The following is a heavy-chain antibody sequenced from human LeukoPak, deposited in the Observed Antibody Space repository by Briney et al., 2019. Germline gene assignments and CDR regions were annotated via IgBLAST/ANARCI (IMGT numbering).Heavy chain of an antibody. CDR3: ARLLTLSGSSYYYGMDV. Sequence: PSETLSLTCAVYGGSFSGYYWSWIRQPPGKGLEWIGEINHSGSTNYNPSLKSRATISVDTSKNQFSLKLSSVTAADTAVYYCARLLTLSGSSYYYGMDVWGQGTTVTVSS. D-gene: IGHD1-26*01. J-gene: IGHJ6*02. CDR2: INHSGST. CDR1: GGSFSGYY. V-gene: IGHV4-34*01.